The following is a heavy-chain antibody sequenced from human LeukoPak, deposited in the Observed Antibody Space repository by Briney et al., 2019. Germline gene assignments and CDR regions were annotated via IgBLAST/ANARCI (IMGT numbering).Heavy chain of an antibody. CDR2: ISAYNGNT. CDR1: GYTFTSYG. V-gene: IGHV1-18*01. Sequence: EASVKVSCKASGYTFTSYGISWVRQAPGQGLEWMGWISAYNGNTNYAQKLQGRVTMTTDTSTSTAYMELRSLRSDDTAVYYCARDLISLRTYYYDSSGYLFDYWGQGTLVTVSS. CDR3: ARDLISLRTYYYDSSGYLFDY. D-gene: IGHD3-22*01. J-gene: IGHJ4*02.